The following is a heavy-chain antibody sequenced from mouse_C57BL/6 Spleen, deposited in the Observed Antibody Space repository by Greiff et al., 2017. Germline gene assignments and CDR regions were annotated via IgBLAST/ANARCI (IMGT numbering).Heavy chain of an antibody. V-gene: IGHV1-64*01. CDR3: ARSGDYENALDS. CDR1: GYTFTSYW. J-gene: IGHJ4*01. CDR2: IHPNSGST. D-gene: IGHD2-4*01. Sequence: QVQLQQPGAELVKPGASVKLSCKASGYTFTSYWMHWVKQRPGQGLEWIGMIHPNSGSTNYNEKFKSKATLTVDKSSSTAYMQLSSLTSEDSAVYYCARSGDYENALDSRRQAASVPSFS.